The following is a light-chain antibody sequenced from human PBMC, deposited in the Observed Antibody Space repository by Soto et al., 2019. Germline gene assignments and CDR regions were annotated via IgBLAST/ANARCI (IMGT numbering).Light chain of an antibody. CDR1: SSNIGAGYD. Sequence: QSVLTQPPSVSGAPGQRVTISRTGSSSNIGAGYDVHWYQQLPGTAPKLLIYGNSNRPSGVPDRFSGSKSGTSASLAITGLQAEDEADYYCQSSGLFGGGTKLTVL. CDR2: GNS. CDR3: QSSGL. J-gene: IGLJ2*01. V-gene: IGLV1-40*01.